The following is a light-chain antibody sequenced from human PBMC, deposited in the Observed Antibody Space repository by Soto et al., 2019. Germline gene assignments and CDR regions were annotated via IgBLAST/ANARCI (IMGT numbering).Light chain of an antibody. V-gene: IGKV1-5*03. CDR3: QQYNSYYT. Sequence: DIQMTQSPSTLSASVGDRVNIACRSSQYISNWLAWYQLKPGKGPKLLIYQASTLENGVPSRFSGSGSGTEFTLTSSSMQSDEFATYYCQQYNSYYTFGQGNKLEIK. J-gene: IGKJ2*01. CDR1: QYISNW. CDR2: QAS.